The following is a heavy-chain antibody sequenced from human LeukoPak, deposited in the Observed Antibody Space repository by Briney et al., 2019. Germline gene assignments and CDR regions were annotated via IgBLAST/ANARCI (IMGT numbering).Heavy chain of an antibody. D-gene: IGHD5-12*01. CDR1: GYTFTSYG. Sequence: ASVKVSCKASGYTFTSYGISWVRQAPGQGLEWMGWISAYNGNTNYAQKLQGRVTMTTDTSTSTAYMELRSLRSEDTAVYYCARGFSGYDLRYYYYYYMDVWGKGTTVTISS. CDR3: ARGFSGYDLRYYYYYYMDV. V-gene: IGHV1-18*01. J-gene: IGHJ6*03. CDR2: ISAYNGNT.